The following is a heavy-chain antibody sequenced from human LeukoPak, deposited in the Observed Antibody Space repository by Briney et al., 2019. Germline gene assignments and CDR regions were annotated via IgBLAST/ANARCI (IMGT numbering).Heavy chain of an antibody. CDR1: GFTFSSYW. CDR2: INNDGSST. CDR3: ARDFSGAAVDY. J-gene: IGHJ4*02. Sequence: GGSLRLSCAASGFTFSSYWMHWVRQAPGRGLVWVSRINNDGSSTSYADSVKGRFTISRDNAKNTLHLQMNSLRAEDTAVYYCARDFSGAAVDYWGQGTLVTVSS. V-gene: IGHV3-74*01. D-gene: IGHD5-12*01.